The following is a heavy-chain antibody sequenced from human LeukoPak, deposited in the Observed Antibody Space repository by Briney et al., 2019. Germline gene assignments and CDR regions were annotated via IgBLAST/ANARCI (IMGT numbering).Heavy chain of an antibody. Sequence: ASVKVSRKASGYTFSSYDINWVRQATGQGLEWMGWMNPNNGNTGYAQKFQGRVTITRNISISTVYVEVSSLRSEDTAVYYCARDGDENSSSWSWSDPWGQGTLVTVSS. CDR2: MNPNNGNT. CDR3: ARDGDENSSSWSWSDP. CDR1: GYTFSSYD. J-gene: IGHJ5*02. V-gene: IGHV1-8*03. D-gene: IGHD6-13*01.